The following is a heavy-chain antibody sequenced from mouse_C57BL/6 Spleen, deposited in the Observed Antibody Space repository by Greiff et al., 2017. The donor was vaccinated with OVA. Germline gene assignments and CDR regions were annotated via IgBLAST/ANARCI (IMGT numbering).Heavy chain of an antibody. CDR2: INPNNGGT. Sequence: EVQLQQSGPELVKPGASVKIPCKASGYTFTDYNMDWVKQSHGKSLEWIGDINPNNGGTIYNQKFKGKATLTVDKSSSTAYMELRSLTSEDTAVYYCARSDYDYGDYAMDYWGQGTSVTVSS. CDR1: GYTFTDYN. J-gene: IGHJ4*01. D-gene: IGHD2-4*01. V-gene: IGHV1-18*01. CDR3: ARSDYDYGDYAMDY.